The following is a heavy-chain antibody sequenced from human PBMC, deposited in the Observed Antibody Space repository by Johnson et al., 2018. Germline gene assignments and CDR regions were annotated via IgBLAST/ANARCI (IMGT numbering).Heavy chain of an antibody. J-gene: IGHJ4*02. Sequence: QVQLVQSGGGMVQPGRSLRLSCAASGFTFSLYGMHWVRQAPGKGLEWMAVISYDGTHTHYADSAKGRFTISRDDSKTTLYLQMENLRPADTAGYYCAKDQGQYNTYRYHNGVYYWGQGTLVTVSS. CDR3: AKDQGQYNTYRYHNGVYY. CDR1: GFTFSLYG. CDR2: ISYDGTHT. V-gene: IGHV3-30*18. D-gene: IGHD1-14*01.